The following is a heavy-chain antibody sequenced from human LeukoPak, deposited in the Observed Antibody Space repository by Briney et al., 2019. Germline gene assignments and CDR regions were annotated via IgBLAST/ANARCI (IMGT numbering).Heavy chain of an antibody. CDR3: ARRRVLTGRDAFDI. J-gene: IGHJ3*02. CDR2: IYYSGST. CDR1: GGSISSGDYY. D-gene: IGHD6-6*01. V-gene: IGHV4-61*08. Sequence: SETLSLTCTVSGGSISSGDYYWSWIRQPPGKGLEWIGYIYYSGSTNYNPSLKGRVTISVDTSKNQFSLKLSSVTAADTAVYYCARRRVLTGRDAFDIWGQGTMVTVSS.